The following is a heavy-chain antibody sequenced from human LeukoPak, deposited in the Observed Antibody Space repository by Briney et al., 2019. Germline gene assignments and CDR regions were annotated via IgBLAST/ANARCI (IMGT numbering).Heavy chain of an antibody. CDR2: ISHDGNNG. CDR3: AKVHYYDSSGYLEY. Sequence: GGSLRLSCAASGFTFTSYGMHWVRQAPGKGLEWVAAISHDGNNGYYADSVKGRFTVSRDNSNNTLDLQMNSLRAEDTAVYYCAKVHYYDSSGYLEYWGQGTLVTVSS. J-gene: IGHJ4*02. V-gene: IGHV3-30*18. D-gene: IGHD3-22*01. CDR1: GFTFTSYG.